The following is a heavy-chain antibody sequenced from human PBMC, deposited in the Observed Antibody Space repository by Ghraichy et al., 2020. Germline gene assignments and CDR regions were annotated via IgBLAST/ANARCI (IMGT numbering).Heavy chain of an antibody. V-gene: IGHV4-4*07. D-gene: IGHD3-10*01. J-gene: IGHJ6*02. Sequence: SETLSLTCTVSETSLNTYDWNWIRQVAGKGLEWIGRINIIGTTKSSRSLKPRLTMSIDPSANQFSLKLTSVTAADTAVYYCAKSWFKHGLDVWGQGATVTVSS. CDR2: INIIGTT. CDR1: ETSLNTYD. CDR3: AKSWFKHGLDV.